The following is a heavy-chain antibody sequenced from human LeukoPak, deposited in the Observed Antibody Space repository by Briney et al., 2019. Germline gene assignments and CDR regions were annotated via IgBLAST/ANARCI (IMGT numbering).Heavy chain of an antibody. CDR3: AKELDTMFFDY. Sequence: GGSLRLSCATSGFTFDRYTIHWVRQTPGKGLEWVSLAGWAGGTTYYSDSVRGRFTISRDSGKNSVYLQMNSLTTDDTAFYFCAKELDTMFFDYWGQGALVTVSS. D-gene: IGHD3-10*02. V-gene: IGHV3-43*01. CDR2: AGWAGGTT. CDR1: GFTFDRYT. J-gene: IGHJ4*02.